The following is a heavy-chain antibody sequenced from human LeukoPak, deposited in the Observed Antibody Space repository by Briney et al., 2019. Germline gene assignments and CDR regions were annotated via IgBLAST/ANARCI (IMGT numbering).Heavy chain of an antibody. J-gene: IGHJ4*02. CDR1: GFTFSSYA. CDR3: ARDLWFGELPNYFDY. CDR2: ISYDGSNK. V-gene: IGHV3-30*04. D-gene: IGHD3-10*01. Sequence: GRSLRLSCAASGFTFSSYAMHWVRQAPGKGLEWVAVISYDGSNKYYADSVKSRFTISRDNSKNTLYPQMNSLRAEDTAVYYCARDLWFGELPNYFDYWGQGTLVTVSS.